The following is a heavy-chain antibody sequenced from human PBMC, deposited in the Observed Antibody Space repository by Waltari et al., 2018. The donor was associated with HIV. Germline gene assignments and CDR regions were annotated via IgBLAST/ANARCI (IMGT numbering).Heavy chain of an antibody. V-gene: IGHV4-39*01. Sequence: QLKLQESGPGLAKPSETLSLTCIVSGGSISSTSNNWAWIRQPPGKGLGWIGSVYYSGNTYYRPSLKSRVTISVDTSKNQFSLRLGSVTAADTAVYYCARRYSGYGGRHPWFDPWGQGTLVTVSS. CDR3: ARRYSGYGGRHPWFDP. CDR2: VYYSGNT. D-gene: IGHD5-12*01. CDR1: GGSISSTSNN. J-gene: IGHJ5*02.